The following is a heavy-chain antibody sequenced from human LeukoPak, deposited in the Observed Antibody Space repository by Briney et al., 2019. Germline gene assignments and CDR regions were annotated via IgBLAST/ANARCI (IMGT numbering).Heavy chain of an antibody. Sequence: EASVKVSCKASGYTFTGYYIHWVRQAPGQGLEWMGWINPISGGTDYAQKFQGRVSMTRDTSITTVYMDLTRLRSDDTAVYYCARDRSTTGTSLTDYWGQGTVVTVSS. D-gene: IGHD1-1*01. CDR1: GYTFTGYY. V-gene: IGHV1-2*02. J-gene: IGHJ4*02. CDR3: ARDRSTTGTSLTDY. CDR2: INPISGGT.